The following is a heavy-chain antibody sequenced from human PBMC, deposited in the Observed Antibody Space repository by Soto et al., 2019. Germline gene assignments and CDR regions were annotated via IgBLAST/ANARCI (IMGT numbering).Heavy chain of an antibody. D-gene: IGHD2-2*01. CDR3: ARLYCSSSTCDSWFDP. J-gene: IGHJ5*02. Sequence: GESLKISCTGFGYTFTTFWISWVRQMPGRGLEWMGRIDPRDSYTNYSPSFQGHITISGDKSISTVYLQWASLKASDTAMYYCARLYCSSSTCDSWFDPWGQGTLVTVSS. V-gene: IGHV5-10-1*01. CDR1: GYTFTTFW. CDR2: IDPRDSYT.